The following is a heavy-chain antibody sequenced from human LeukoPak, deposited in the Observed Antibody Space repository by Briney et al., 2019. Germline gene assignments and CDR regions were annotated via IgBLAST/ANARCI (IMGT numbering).Heavy chain of an antibody. J-gene: IGHJ4*02. Sequence: EASVKVTCKATRGTFSSYAISWVRQAPGQGLEWMGGIIPIFGTANYAQKFQGRVTITADESTSTAYMELSSLRSEDTAVYYCARDYYDSSGYYQGIDYWGQGTLVTVSS. CDR3: ARDYYDSSGYYQGIDY. V-gene: IGHV1-69*13. CDR1: RGTFSSYA. CDR2: IIPIFGTA. D-gene: IGHD3-22*01.